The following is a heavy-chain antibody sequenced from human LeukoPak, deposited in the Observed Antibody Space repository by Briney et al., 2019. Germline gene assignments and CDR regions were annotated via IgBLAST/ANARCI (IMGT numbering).Heavy chain of an antibody. CDR2: ISYDGSNK. CDR3: ARDGYSGYGPQYYFDY. D-gene: IGHD5-12*01. V-gene: IGHV3-30-3*01. J-gene: IGHJ4*02. CDR1: GFTFSSYA. Sequence: PGGSLRLSCAASGFTFSSYAMSWVRQAPGKGLEWVAVISYDGSNKYYADSVKGRFTISRDNSKNTLYLQMNSLRAEDTAVYYCARDGYSGYGPQYYFDYWGQGTLVTVSS.